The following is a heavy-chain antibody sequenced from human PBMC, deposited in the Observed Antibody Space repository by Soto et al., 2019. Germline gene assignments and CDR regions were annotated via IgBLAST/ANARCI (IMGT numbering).Heavy chain of an antibody. V-gene: IGHV3-21*01. Sequence: GGSLRLSCAASGFTFSSYSMNWVRQAPGKGLEWVSSISSSSSYIYYADSVKGRFTISRDNAKNSLYLQMNSLRAEDTAVYYCARDPDYCSGGSCPSFDYWGQGTLVTVSS. CDR1: GFTFSSYS. CDR2: ISSSSSYI. D-gene: IGHD2-15*01. CDR3: ARDPDYCSGGSCPSFDY. J-gene: IGHJ4*02.